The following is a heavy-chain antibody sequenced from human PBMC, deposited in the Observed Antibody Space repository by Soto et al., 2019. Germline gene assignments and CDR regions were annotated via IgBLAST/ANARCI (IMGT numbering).Heavy chain of an antibody. CDR2: IYHSGST. CDR3: ARDRVGGLDY. D-gene: IGHD2-15*01. V-gene: IGHV4-30-2*01. J-gene: IGHJ4*02. Sequence: QLQLQEPGSGLVKPSQTLSLTCAVSGGSISSGGYSWSWIRQPPGKGLEWIGYIYHSGSTYYNPSLKSRVTISVDRSKNQFSLKLSSVTAADTAVYYCARDRVGGLDYWGQGTLVTVSS. CDR1: GGSISSGGYS.